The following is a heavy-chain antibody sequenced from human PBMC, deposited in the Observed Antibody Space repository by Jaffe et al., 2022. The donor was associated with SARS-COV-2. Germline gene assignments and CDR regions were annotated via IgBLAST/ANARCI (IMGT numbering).Heavy chain of an antibody. CDR3: ARVVSGVSPSRGPYFDY. CDR2: IYYSGST. J-gene: IGHJ4*02. CDR1: GGSISSSSYY. D-gene: IGHD1-26*01. Sequence: QLQLQESGPGLVKPSETLSLTCTVSGGSISSSSYYWGWIRQPPGKGLEWIGSIYYSGSTYYNPSLKSRVTISVDTSKNQFSLKLTSVTAADTAVYFCARVVSGVSPSRGPYFDYWGQGTLVTVSS. V-gene: IGHV4-39*01.